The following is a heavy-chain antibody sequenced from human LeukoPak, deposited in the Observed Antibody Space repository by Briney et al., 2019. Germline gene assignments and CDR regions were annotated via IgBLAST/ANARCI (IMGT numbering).Heavy chain of an antibody. CDR3: ARLTYYYGSGRRFDP. V-gene: IGHV4-59*08. Sequence: PSETLSLTCTGSGGSISSYYWSWIRQPPGKGLEWIGYIYYSGSTNYNPSLKSRVTISVDTSKNQFSLKLSSVTAADTAVYYCARLTYYYGSGRRFDPWGQGTLVTVSS. D-gene: IGHD3-10*01. CDR2: IYYSGST. J-gene: IGHJ5*02. CDR1: GGSISSYY.